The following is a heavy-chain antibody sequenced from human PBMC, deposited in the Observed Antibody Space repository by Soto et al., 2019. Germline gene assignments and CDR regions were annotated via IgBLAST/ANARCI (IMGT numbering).Heavy chain of an antibody. J-gene: IGHJ5*02. CDR2: IIPILGIA. D-gene: IGHD1-26*01. CDR3: ARLGGSSASFDP. V-gene: IGHV1-69*02. CDR1: GGTFSSYT. Sequence: QVQLVQSGAEVKKPGSSVKVSCKASGGTFSSYTISWVRQAPGQGLEWIGRIIPILGIANYAQKFQGRVTITADKSTSTAYMELSSLRSEDTAVYYCARLGGSSASFDPWGQGTLVTVSS.